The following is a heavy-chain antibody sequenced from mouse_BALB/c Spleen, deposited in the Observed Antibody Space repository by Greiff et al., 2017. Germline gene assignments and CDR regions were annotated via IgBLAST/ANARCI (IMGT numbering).Heavy chain of an antibody. J-gene: IGHJ4*01. D-gene: IGHD1-1*01. V-gene: IGHV5-17*02. CDR3: ARLRYYGSSLYYAMDY. Sequence: EVHLVESGGGLVQPGGSRKLSCAASGFTFSSFGMHWVRQAPEKGLEWVAYISSGSSTIYYADTVKGRFTISRDNPKNTLFLQMTSLRSEDTAMYYCARLRYYGSSLYYAMDYWGQGTSVTVSS. CDR2: ISSGSSTI. CDR1: GFTFSSFG.